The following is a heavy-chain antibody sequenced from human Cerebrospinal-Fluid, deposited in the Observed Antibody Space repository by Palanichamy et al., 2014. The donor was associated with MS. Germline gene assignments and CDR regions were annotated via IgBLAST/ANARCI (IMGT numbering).Heavy chain of an antibody. CDR2: LKAKTDGGTT. CDR1: GFTFSYAW. CDR3: TTDKIFGVTIEY. J-gene: IGHJ4*02. Sequence: EVQLVESGGGLVKPGGSLRLSCAASGFTFSYAWMSWVRQAPGKGAGSGLAVLKAKTDGGTTDYAAPVKGRFTISRDDSRNTLYLQMNSLKTEDTAVYYCTTDKIFGVTIEYWGQGTLVTVSS. V-gene: IGHV3-15*01. D-gene: IGHD2-15*01.